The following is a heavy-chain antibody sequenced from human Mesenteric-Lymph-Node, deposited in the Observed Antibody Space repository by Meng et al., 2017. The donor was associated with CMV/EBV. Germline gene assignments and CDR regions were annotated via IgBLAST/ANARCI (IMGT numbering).Heavy chain of an antibody. D-gene: IGHD3-9*01. CDR3: ARDRTNTWFDAYDV. CDR2: ITGSGDYI. CDR1: GFTFSGYS. J-gene: IGHJ3*01. Sequence: GESLKISCAVSGFTFSGYSMNWVRQAPGKGLEWVSSITGSGDYIYYTDSVEGRFTISRDNAKNSLYLQMSSLRAEDTAVYYCARDRTNTWFDAYDVWGQGTMVTVSS. V-gene: IGHV3-21*01.